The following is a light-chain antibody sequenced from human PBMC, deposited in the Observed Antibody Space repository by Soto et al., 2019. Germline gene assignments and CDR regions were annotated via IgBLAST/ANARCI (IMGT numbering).Light chain of an antibody. CDR1: SSDVGGYNY. Sequence: QSALTQPRSVSGSPGQSVAISCTGTSSDVGGYNYVSWYQQHPGKAPKLMIYDVSERPSGVPDRFSGSKSGNTASLTISGLQAEDEADYYCCSYTGSTRVFGGGTKLTVL. J-gene: IGLJ2*01. CDR2: DVS. V-gene: IGLV2-11*01. CDR3: CSYTGSTRV.